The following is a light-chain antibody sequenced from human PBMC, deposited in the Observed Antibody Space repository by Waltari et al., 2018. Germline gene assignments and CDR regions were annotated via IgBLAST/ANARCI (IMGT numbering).Light chain of an antibody. CDR1: RDINNF. CDR2: EAS. V-gene: IGKV1-33*01. Sequence: DIQMTQSPSSLSASVGDRVTISCQASRDINNFLNWYQQKPGQAPKLLIYEASNLEIGVPSRFSGRGSGTHFTFTISSLQPEDVATYYCQQYDDFPPYTFGQGTKVEIK. CDR3: QQYDDFPPYT. J-gene: IGKJ2*01.